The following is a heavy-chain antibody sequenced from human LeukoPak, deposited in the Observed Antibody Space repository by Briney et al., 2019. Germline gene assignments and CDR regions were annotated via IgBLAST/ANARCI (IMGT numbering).Heavy chain of an antibody. CDR3: ARDSFYCGGDCYFDY. CDR2: IIPIFGIA. Sequence: SVKVSCTASGGTFSSYAISWVRQAPGQGLEWMGRIIPIFGIANYAQKFQGRVTITADKSTSTAYMELSSLRSEDTAVYYCARDSFYCGGDCYFDYWGQGTLVTVSS. CDR1: GGTFSSYA. V-gene: IGHV1-69*04. D-gene: IGHD2-21*02. J-gene: IGHJ4*02.